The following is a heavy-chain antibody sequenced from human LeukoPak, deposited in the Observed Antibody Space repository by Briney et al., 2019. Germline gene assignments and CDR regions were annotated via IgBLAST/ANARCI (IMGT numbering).Heavy chain of an antibody. CDR2: INHSGST. V-gene: IGHV4-34*01. J-gene: IGHJ4*02. CDR3: ASFGYDSSGYYYVFDY. D-gene: IGHD3-22*01. Sequence: PSETLSLTCAVYGGSFSGYYWSWIRQPPGKGLEWIGEINHSGSTNYNPSLKSRVTISVDTSKNQFSLKLSSVTAADTAVYYCASFGYDSSGYYYVFDYWGQGTLVTVSS. CDR1: GGSFSGYY.